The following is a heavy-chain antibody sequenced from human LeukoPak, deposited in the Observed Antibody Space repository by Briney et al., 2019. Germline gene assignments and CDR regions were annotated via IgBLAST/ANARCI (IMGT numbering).Heavy chain of an antibody. CDR2: VYASGTT. D-gene: IGHD4-17*01. V-gene: IGHV4-4*07. CDR1: GGSLSSYY. J-gene: IGHJ5*02. Sequence: SETLSLTCTVSGGSLSSYYWIWIRQPAGKGLEWIGRVYASGTTNYNPSLKSRVTMSVDTSRNQFSLKLSSVTAADTAVYYCARDRAYGDYFTWFDPWGQGTLVTVSS. CDR3: ARDRAYGDYFTWFDP.